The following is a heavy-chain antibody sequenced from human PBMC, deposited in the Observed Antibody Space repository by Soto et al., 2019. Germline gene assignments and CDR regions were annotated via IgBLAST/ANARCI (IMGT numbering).Heavy chain of an antibody. CDR3: ARPLIGNTVDL. CDR1: GYTFINYS. Sequence: QAQLLQSGAEVKKPGASVKVSCKASGYTFINYSIHWVRQAPGQRLEWIGIVDPSRGSADYAQKFQGRVTMTTDVSTRTVFMDLSSLRSEDTAVYYCARPLIGNTVDLWGQGTTVIVSS. J-gene: IGHJ3*01. V-gene: IGHV1-46*01. D-gene: IGHD1-7*01. CDR2: VDPSRGSA.